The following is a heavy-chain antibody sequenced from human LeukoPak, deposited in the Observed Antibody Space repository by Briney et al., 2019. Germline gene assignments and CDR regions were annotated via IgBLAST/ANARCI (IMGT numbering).Heavy chain of an antibody. Sequence: GGTLRLSCAASGVTLSSYWMSWVRQAPGKGLEWVANIKPVGSEKYYVDSVKRRFSISREKAKTSLYLQMNSRRAEDTAVYYCAKGQGYYFDYWGKGTLVTVSS. CDR2: IKPVGSEK. J-gene: IGHJ4*02. CDR1: GVTLSSYW. CDR3: AKGQGYYFDY. V-gene: IGHV3-7*01.